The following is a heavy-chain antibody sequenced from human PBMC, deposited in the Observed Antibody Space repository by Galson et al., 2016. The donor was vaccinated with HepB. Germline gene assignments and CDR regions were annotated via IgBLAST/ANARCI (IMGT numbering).Heavy chain of an antibody. V-gene: IGHV1-69*13. J-gene: IGHJ6*02. CDR2: IIPISGTP. CDR1: GGTLNTYG. D-gene: IGHD3-10*01. CDR3: ATMNFYGTGSPPVMDV. Sequence: SVKVSWKASGGTLNTYGVSWVRQAPGQGLEWMGGIIPISGTPRFAQKMQGRVSISADASSSTAYMELSSLRSEDTAVYYCATMNFYGTGSPPVMDVWGQGTTVTVSS.